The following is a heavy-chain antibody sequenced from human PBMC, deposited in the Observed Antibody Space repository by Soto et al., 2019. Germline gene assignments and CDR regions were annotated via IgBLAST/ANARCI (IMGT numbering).Heavy chain of an antibody. CDR1: GFNFNDYY. D-gene: IGHD2-15*01. V-gene: IGHV3-11*01. J-gene: IGHJ4*02. CDR3: ARRGGPGDY. Sequence: QVQLVESGGGLVKPGGSLRLSCAASGFNFNDYYMSWIRQAPGKGLEWLSYISHSGHITNYADSLKGRFTISRDNAKNSLYLQMNSLRAEDTAVYNCARRGGPGDYWGKGTLVTVSS. CDR2: ISHSGHIT.